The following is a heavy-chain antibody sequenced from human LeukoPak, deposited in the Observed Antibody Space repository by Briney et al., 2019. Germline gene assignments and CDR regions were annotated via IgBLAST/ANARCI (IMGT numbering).Heavy chain of an antibody. Sequence: SQTLSLTCTVSGGSISSGGYYWSWIRQPPGKGLEWIGSIYYSGSTYYNPSLKSRVTISVDTSKNQFSLKLSSVTAADTAVYYCARLGDYVWGSYRYTDAFDIWGQGTMVTVSS. CDR1: GGSISSGGYY. V-gene: IGHV4-39*01. J-gene: IGHJ3*02. CDR3: ARLGDYVWGSYRYTDAFDI. CDR2: IYYSGST. D-gene: IGHD3-16*02.